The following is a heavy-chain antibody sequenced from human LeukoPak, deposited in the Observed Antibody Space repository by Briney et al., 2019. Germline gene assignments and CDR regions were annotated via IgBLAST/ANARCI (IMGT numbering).Heavy chain of an antibody. D-gene: IGHD1-26*01. CDR3: ARLSGSYSTRYGLDV. J-gene: IGHJ6*02. CDR1: GFTFSDHY. CDR2: TRNRAKSYTT. Sequence: GGSLRLSCAASGFTFSDHYMDWVRQAPGKGLEWVGRTRNRAKSYTTEYAASVKGRFTISRDDSKNSLYLQMNSLETEDTAVYYCARLSGSYSTRYGLDVWGQGTTVTVSS. V-gene: IGHV3-72*01.